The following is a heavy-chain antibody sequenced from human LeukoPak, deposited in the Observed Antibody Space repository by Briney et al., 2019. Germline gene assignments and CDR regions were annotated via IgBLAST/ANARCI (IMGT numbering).Heavy chain of an antibody. CDR1: GFTFSSSV. D-gene: IGHD5-12*01. J-gene: IGHJ3*02. CDR3: AKDPPSVVANAFHI. V-gene: IGHV3-23*01. CDR2: ISGSGGTT. Sequence: PGGSLRLSCAASGFTFSSSVMTSVRQAPGKGVEWVSTISGSGGTTYYADSVKGRFTISRDNSKNTLYLEMASLTADTTAVYSCAKDPPSVVANAFHIWGQGTMVTVSS.